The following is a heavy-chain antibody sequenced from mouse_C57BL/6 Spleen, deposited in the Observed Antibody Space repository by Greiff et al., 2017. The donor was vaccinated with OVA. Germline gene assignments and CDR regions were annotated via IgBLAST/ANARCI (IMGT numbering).Heavy chain of an antibody. CDR2: IDPNSGGT. J-gene: IGHJ4*01. V-gene: IGHV1-72*01. CDR3: ERAEEASSYAEDDFDARDH. CDR1: GYTFTSYW. Sequence: QVQLQQPGAELVKPGASVKLSCKASGYTFTSYWMHWVKQRPGRGLEWIGRIDPNSGGTKYNEQFKSKATLTVDKPSSTAYMQLSSLTSEDSAVYYSERAEEASSYAEDDFDARDHWGQGTSVTVSS. D-gene: IGHD6-5*01.